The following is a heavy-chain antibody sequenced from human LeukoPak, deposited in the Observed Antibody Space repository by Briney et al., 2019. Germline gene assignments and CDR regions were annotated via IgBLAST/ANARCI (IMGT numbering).Heavy chain of an antibody. D-gene: IGHD5-12*01. Sequence: GGSLRLSCAASGFTFSNVWMTWVRQAPGEGLECVGRIKTTTVGGTTDYAAPVKGRFTISRDDSKNMVYLQMKSLQTEDTAVYYCTTDFFQGYSGSWGQGTLVTVSS. J-gene: IGHJ5*02. V-gene: IGHV3-15*01. CDR3: TTDFFQGYSGS. CDR1: GFTFSNVW. CDR2: IKTTTVGGTT.